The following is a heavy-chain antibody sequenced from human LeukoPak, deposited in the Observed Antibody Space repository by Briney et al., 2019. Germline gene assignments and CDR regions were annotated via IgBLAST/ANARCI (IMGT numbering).Heavy chain of an antibody. Sequence: GASVKVSCKASGYTFTSYDINWVRQATGQGLEWMGWMNPNSGNTGYAQRFQGRVTMTRNTSISTAYMELSSLRSEDPAVYYCARVSSGDCSGGSCYSPLFYGMDVWGQGTTVTVSS. V-gene: IGHV1-8*01. CDR3: ARVSSGDCSGGSCYSPLFYGMDV. D-gene: IGHD2-15*01. CDR1: GYTFTSYD. CDR2: MNPNSGNT. J-gene: IGHJ6*02.